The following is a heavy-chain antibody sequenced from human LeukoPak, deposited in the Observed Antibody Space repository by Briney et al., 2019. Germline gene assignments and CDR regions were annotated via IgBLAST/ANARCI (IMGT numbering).Heavy chain of an antibody. CDR1: GFTFTSSA. CDR2: IVVGSGNT. J-gene: IGHJ6*02. Sequence: GTSVKVSCKASGFTFTSSAVQWVRRAREQRLEWIGWIVVGSGNTNYAQKFQERVTITRDMSTSTAYMELSSLRSEDTAVYYCAAAGYYDFWSGYSMDVWGQGTTVTVSS. V-gene: IGHV1-58*01. CDR3: AAAGYYDFWSGYSMDV. D-gene: IGHD3-3*01.